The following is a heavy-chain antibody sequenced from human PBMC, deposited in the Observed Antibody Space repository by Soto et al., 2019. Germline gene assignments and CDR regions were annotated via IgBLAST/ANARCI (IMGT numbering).Heavy chain of an antibody. CDR1: GFTFSSCC. J-gene: IGHJ6*02. D-gene: IGHD3-22*01. CDR2: IWYDGSNK. V-gene: IGHV3-33*01. CDR3: TTGIVVVIPSGMDV. Sequence: GGALRLSCGASGFTFSSCCMHWVRQDPGKGLEWVAVIWYDGSNKYYADSVKGRFTISRDDSKNTLYLQMNSLKTEDTAVYYCTTGIVVVIPSGMDVWGQGTTVTVSS.